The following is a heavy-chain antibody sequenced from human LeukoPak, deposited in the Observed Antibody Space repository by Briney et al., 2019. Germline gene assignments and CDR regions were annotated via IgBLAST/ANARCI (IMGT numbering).Heavy chain of an antibody. CDR2: IGSSGANI. CDR3: TKGILQGATTTNPDY. V-gene: IGHV3-23*01. Sequence: PGGSLRLSCAASGFTFSSYAMHWVRPAPGKGLEWVSSIGSSGANIYYADSVKGRFTISRDNSKNSLYLQMNSLRAEDTAVYYCTKGILQGATTTNPDYWGQGTLVTVSS. CDR1: GFTFSSYA. J-gene: IGHJ4*02. D-gene: IGHD5-12*01.